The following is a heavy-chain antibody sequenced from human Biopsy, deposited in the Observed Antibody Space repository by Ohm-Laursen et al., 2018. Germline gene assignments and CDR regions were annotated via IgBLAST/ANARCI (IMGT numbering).Heavy chain of an antibody. Sequence: ASVKVSCNASGGTFINYAISWVRQAPGQGLEWMGGIIPMFGTANYAQMFQGRVTISADESTSTSYMELSSLTTEDTAIYYCARGPHSGSHSCFDYWGRGTLVAVSS. CDR1: GGTFINYA. CDR3: ARGPHSGSHSCFDY. V-gene: IGHV1-69*13. CDR2: IIPMFGTA. D-gene: IGHD1-26*01. J-gene: IGHJ4*02.